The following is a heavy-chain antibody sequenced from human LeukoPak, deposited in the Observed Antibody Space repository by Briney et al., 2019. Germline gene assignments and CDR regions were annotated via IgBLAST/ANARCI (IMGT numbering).Heavy chain of an antibody. CDR1: GGSISSYY. CDR2: IYYSGST. J-gene: IGHJ5*02. CDR3: ARGFDWFDP. D-gene: IGHD3-10*01. V-gene: IGHV4-59*01. Sequence: KPSETLSLTCTASGGSISSYYWSWIRQPPGKGLEWIGYIYYSGSTNYNPSLKSRVTISVDTSNNQFSLKLSSVTAADTAVYYCARGFDWFDPWGQGTLVTVSS.